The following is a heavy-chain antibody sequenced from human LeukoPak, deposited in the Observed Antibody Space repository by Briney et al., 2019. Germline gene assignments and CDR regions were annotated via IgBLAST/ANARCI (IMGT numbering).Heavy chain of an antibody. Sequence: GGSLRLSCAASGFTFSSHDMYWVRQTGKRLEWVAASDSTGDTYYLDSVKGRFTISRETVKNSLSLQMNSLRVGDTGVYYCARGKTVYDYVVFDYWGQGVLVTVSS. CDR3: ARGKTVYDYVVFDY. CDR1: GFTFSSHD. V-gene: IGHV3-13*01. D-gene: IGHD3-10*02. CDR2: SDSTGDT. J-gene: IGHJ4*02.